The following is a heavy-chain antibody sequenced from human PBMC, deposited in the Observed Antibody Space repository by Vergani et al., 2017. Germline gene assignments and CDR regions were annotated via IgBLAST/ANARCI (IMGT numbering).Heavy chain of an antibody. CDR1: GESIRRGSHY. CDR2: IHTGGST. Sequence: QVKLQESGPGLLKPSQTLSLTCTVSGESIRRGSHYWSWIRQPAGKGPEWIGHIHTGGSTDLNPSFKSRISISVDTSKSQFSLKLDPVTVAYTAVYYCARSRPYCTSGSCPAIWGQGTLGTVSS. D-gene: IGHD2-15*01. J-gene: IGHJ4*02. V-gene: IGHV4-61*02. CDR3: ARSRPYCTSGSCPAI.